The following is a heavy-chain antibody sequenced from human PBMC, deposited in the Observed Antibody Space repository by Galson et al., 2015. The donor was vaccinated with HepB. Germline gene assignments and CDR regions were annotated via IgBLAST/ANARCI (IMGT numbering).Heavy chain of an antibody. J-gene: IGHJ5*02. CDR1: GFTFSDAY. Sequence: SLRLSCAASGFTFSDAYMNWLRQAPGKGLEWVSYISGSGDYTNYAGSVKGRFTISSDNAKNSLYLQMNSLTADDTAVYYCARETTGRRNWFDPWGQGTLVTISS. CDR3: ARETTGRRNWFDP. V-gene: IGHV3-11*05. D-gene: IGHD1-1*01. CDR2: ISGSGDYT.